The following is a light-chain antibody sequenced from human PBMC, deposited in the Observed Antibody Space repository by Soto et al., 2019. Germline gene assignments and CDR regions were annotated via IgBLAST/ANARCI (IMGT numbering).Light chain of an antibody. Sequence: QSVLTQRASVSGSPGQSITISCTGTSSDVGNYNLVSWYQQHPGKAPKLMIYEGSKRPSGVSNRFSGSKSDNTASLTISGLQAEDEAHYYCCSYARGSTYVVGTGTKVTVL. V-gene: IGLV2-23*01. CDR2: EGS. CDR1: SSDVGNYNL. CDR3: CSYARGSTYV. J-gene: IGLJ1*01.